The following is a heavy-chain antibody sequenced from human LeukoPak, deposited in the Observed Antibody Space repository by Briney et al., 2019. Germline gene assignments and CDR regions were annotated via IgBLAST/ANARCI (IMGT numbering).Heavy chain of an antibody. V-gene: IGHV4-38-2*02. J-gene: IGHJ4*02. Sequence: SETLSLTCTVSGYSISTGYYWDWIRQPPGKGLEWIGTFYHGGSTYFNPSLKSRVTISVDTSKNQFSLKLSSVTAADTAVYYCARGGPSVYYDFWSGYKPITLDYWGQGTLVTVSS. CDR3: ARGGPSVYYDFWSGYKPITLDY. CDR2: FYHGGST. D-gene: IGHD3-3*01. CDR1: GYSISTGYY.